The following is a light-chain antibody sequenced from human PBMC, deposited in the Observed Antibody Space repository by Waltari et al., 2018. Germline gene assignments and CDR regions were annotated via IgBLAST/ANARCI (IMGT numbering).Light chain of an antibody. J-gene: IGLJ2*01. CDR2: DVS. CDR1: NTDVGSYKY. Sequence: QSALTPPASVSGSRGQSITIHCSGTNTDVGSYKYVSWYQQYSDKAPKLLIYDVSKRPSGVSNRFSGSKSGSTASLTISGLRAEDEADYYCSSSGTSSVVVFGGGTKLTVL. CDR3: SSSGTSSVVV. V-gene: IGLV2-14*01.